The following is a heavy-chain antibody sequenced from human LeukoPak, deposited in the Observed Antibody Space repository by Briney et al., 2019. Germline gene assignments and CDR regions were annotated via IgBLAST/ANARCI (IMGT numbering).Heavy chain of an antibody. V-gene: IGHV3-30*18. CDR2: ISYDGSNK. Sequence: GGSLRLSCAASGFTFSSYGMRWVRQAPGKGLEWVAVISYDGSNKYYADSVKGRFTISRDNSKNTLYLQMNSLRAEDTAVYYCAKQGGRYYDSSGYYLAFDIWGQGTMVTVSS. J-gene: IGHJ3*02. D-gene: IGHD3-22*01. CDR3: AKQGGRYYDSSGYYLAFDI. CDR1: GFTFSSYG.